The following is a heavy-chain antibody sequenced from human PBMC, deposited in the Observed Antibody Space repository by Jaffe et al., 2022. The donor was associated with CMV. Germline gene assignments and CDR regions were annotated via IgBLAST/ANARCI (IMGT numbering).Heavy chain of an antibody. CDR3: ARGVWHDSAYNWFDP. Sequence: QVQLVQSGAEVMKPGASVKVSCKASGYTFTKYYIHWVRQAPGQGLEWMGSINPIGGGTTYAQKFRDRVTVTRDSSTSTVYMEVNSLRSEDTAVYYCARGVWHDSAYNWFDPWGQGTLVSVSS. CDR1: GYTFTKYY. J-gene: IGHJ5*02. D-gene: IGHD3-22*01. V-gene: IGHV1-46*01. CDR2: INPIGGGT.